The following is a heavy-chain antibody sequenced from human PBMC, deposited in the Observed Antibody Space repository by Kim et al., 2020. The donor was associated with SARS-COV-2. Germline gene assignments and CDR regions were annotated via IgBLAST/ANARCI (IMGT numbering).Heavy chain of an antibody. J-gene: IGHJ4*02. CDR3: ARNFYGDYTLNFDY. D-gene: IGHD4-17*01. V-gene: IGHV3-53*01. Sequence: YPGSVKDRFTISRDNSKNTLYLQMNSLRVEDTAVYYCARNFYGDYTLNFDYWGQGALVTVSS.